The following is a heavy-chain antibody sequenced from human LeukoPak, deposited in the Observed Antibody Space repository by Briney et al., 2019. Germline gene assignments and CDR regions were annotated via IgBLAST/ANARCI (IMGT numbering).Heavy chain of an antibody. V-gene: IGHV3-23*01. Sequence: AGGALRLSGAASGFTFISYGMSWVRQAPGKGLEWVSAISNSGGSTPYAASVKGRFTISRDNSKNTLYLQMNSLRGEDTAVYYCARGPWSAAGYNGMDVWGQGTTVTVSS. CDR1: GFTFISYG. CDR3: ARGPWSAAGYNGMDV. J-gene: IGHJ6*02. D-gene: IGHD6-13*01. CDR2: ISNSGGST.